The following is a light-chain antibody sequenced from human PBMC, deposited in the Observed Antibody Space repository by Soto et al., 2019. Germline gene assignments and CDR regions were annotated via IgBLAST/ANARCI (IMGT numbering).Light chain of an antibody. CDR1: SSDIGGYNY. CDR2: EVS. CDR3: SSYTTSSTVA. J-gene: IGLJ2*01. Sequence: QSALTQSASVSGSPGQSITISCTGTSSDIGGYNYVSWYQQHPAKAPKLMIFEVSNRPSGVSNRFSGSKSGNTASLTISGLLPEDEADYYCSSYTTSSTVAFGGGTQLTVL. V-gene: IGLV2-14*01.